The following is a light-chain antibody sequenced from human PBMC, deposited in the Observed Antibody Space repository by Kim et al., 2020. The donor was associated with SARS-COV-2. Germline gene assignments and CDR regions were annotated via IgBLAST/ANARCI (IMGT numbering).Light chain of an antibody. Sequence: APGERATLSCRASQSIITNVAWYQQKPGQAPRLLIYDASTRATGIPARFSGTGSGTEFSLTISSLQSEDCAVYYCQQYKSRPLTFGGGTKVDIK. V-gene: IGKV3-15*01. CDR2: DAS. J-gene: IGKJ4*01. CDR3: QQYKSRPLT. CDR1: QSIITN.